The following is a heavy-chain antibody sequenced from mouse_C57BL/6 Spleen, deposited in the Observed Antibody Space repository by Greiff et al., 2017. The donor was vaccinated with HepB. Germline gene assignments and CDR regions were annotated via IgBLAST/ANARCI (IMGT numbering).Heavy chain of an antibody. CDR1: GFNIKDDY. CDR2: IDPENGDT. J-gene: IGHJ1*03. V-gene: IGHV14-4*01. Sequence: EVKLQQSGAELVRPGASVKLSCTASGFNIKDDYMHWVKQRPEQGLEWIGWIDPENGDTEYASKFQGKATITADTSSNTAYLQLSSLTSEDTAVYYCTTYYGSREYFEVWGTGTTVTVAS. D-gene: IGHD1-1*01. CDR3: TTYYGSREYFEV.